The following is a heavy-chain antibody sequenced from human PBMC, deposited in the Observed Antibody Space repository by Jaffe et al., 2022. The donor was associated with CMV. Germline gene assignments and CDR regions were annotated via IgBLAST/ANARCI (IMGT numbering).Heavy chain of an antibody. D-gene: IGHD6-13*01. CDR3: ARGGRAGTRAYGMDV. CDR1: GGSFSGYY. Sequence: QVQLQQWGAGLLKPSETLSLTCAVYGGSFSGYYWSWIRQPPGKGLEWIGEINHSGSTNYNPSLKSRVTISVDTSKNQFSLKLSSVTAADTAVYYCARGGRAGTRAYGMDVWGQGTTVTVSS. CDR2: INHSGST. J-gene: IGHJ6*02. V-gene: IGHV4-34*01.